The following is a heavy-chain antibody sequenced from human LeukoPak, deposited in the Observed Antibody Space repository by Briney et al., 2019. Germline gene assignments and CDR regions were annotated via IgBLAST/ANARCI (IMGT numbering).Heavy chain of an antibody. Sequence: GGSLRLSCAASGFTASSNYMSWVRQAPGKGLEWVSVIYSGGSTNYADSMKGRFAISRDNSKNTLYLQMNSLRAEDTAVYYCARDDPPIVVVPAVWGQGTLVTVSS. J-gene: IGHJ4*02. CDR1: GFTASSNY. CDR2: IYSGGST. D-gene: IGHD2-2*01. CDR3: ARDDPPIVVVPAV. V-gene: IGHV3-53*01.